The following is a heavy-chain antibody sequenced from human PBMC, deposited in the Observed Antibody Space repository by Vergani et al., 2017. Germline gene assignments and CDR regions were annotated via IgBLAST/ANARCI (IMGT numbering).Heavy chain of an antibody. J-gene: IGHJ3*02. CDR2: IIPIFGTA. D-gene: IGHD5-24*01. CDR1: GGTFSSYA. CDR3: ARGPEMATIFAFDI. V-gene: IGHV1-69*01. Sequence: QVQLVQSGAEVKKPGSSVKVSCKASGGTFSSYAISWVRQAPGQGPEWMGGIIPIFGTANYAQKFQGRVTITADESTSTAYMELGSLRSEDTAVYYCARGPEMATIFAFDIWGQGTMVTVSS.